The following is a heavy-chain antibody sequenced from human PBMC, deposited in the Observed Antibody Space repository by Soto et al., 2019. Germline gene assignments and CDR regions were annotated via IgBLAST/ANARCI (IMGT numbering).Heavy chain of an antibody. CDR3: AKDQVDFVVVPAANGYYYYYGMDV. Sequence: GGSLRLSCAASGFTFSSYGMHWVRQAPGKGLEWVAVISYDGSNKYYADSVKGRFTISRDNSKNTLYLQMNSLRAEDTAVYYCAKDQVDFVVVPAANGYYYYYGMDVWRQAPTITVYS. CDR2: ISYDGSNK. J-gene: IGHJ6*02. D-gene: IGHD2-2*01. V-gene: IGHV3-30*18. CDR1: GFTFSSYG.